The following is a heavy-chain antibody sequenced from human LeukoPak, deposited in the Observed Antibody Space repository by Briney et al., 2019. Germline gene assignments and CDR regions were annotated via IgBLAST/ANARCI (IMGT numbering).Heavy chain of an antibody. CDR2: ISSSSGYT. CDR1: GFTFNDYY. D-gene: IGHD3-3*01. V-gene: IGHV3-11*06. J-gene: IGHJ3*02. CDR3: AREGSGYYAFDI. Sequence: GGSLRLSCAASGFTFNDYYMSWIRQAPGKGLEWISYISSSSGYTKYADSVKGRFTISRDNAKNTLYLQMNSLRAEDTAVYYCAREGSGYYAFDIWGQGTMVTVSS.